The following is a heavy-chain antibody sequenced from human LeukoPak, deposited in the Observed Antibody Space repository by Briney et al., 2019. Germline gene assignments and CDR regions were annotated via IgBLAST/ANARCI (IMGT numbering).Heavy chain of an antibody. Sequence: PGGSLRLSCAASGFIFSEYYMSWIRQAPGKGLEWVSYISSSGSTIYYADSVKGRFTISRDNAKNSLYLQMNSLRAEDTAVYYCARTYDSSGSDAFDIWDQGTMVTVPS. J-gene: IGHJ3*02. CDR1: GFIFSEYY. D-gene: IGHD3-22*01. CDR2: ISSSGSTI. V-gene: IGHV3-11*04. CDR3: ARTYDSSGSDAFDI.